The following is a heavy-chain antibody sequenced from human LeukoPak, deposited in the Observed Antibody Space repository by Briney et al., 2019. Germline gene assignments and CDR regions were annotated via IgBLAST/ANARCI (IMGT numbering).Heavy chain of an antibody. CDR3: ARKGFGSRSRADDAFDI. D-gene: IGHD3-10*01. Sequence: ASVKVSCKASGYTFSNYGISWVRQAPGQGLEWMAWISAYNGNTNYAQKFQGRVTMTTDTSTSTAYMELRSLRSDDTAVYYCARKGFGSRSRADDAFDIWGQGTMVTVSS. V-gene: IGHV1-18*01. CDR2: ISAYNGNT. J-gene: IGHJ3*02. CDR1: GYTFSNYG.